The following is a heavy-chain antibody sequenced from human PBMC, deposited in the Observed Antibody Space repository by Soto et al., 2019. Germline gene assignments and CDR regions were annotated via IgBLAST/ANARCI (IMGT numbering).Heavy chain of an antibody. CDR3: ARGIGYCSGGSCYKLDY. Sequence: ASVKVSCKASGYTFTSYYMHWVRQAPGQGLEWMGIINPSGGGTSYAQKFQGRVTMTRDTSTSTVYMELSSLRSEDTAVYYCARGIGYCSGGSCYKLDYWGQGTLVPVSS. D-gene: IGHD2-15*01. CDR1: GYTFTSYY. J-gene: IGHJ4*02. V-gene: IGHV1-46*01. CDR2: INPSGGGT.